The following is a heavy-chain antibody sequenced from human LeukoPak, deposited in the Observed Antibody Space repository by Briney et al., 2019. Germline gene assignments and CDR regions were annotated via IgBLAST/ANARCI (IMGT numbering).Heavy chain of an antibody. Sequence: ASVKVSCTASGGTFSSYAISWVRQAPGQGLEWMGGIIPIFGTANYAQKFQGRVTITADESTSTAYMELSSLRSEDTAVYYCARRAGSSSWYLSVGYYYGMDVWGQGTTVTVSS. CDR3: ARRAGSSSWYLSVGYYYGMDV. J-gene: IGHJ6*02. V-gene: IGHV1-69*01. CDR2: IIPIFGTA. CDR1: GGTFSSYA. D-gene: IGHD6-13*01.